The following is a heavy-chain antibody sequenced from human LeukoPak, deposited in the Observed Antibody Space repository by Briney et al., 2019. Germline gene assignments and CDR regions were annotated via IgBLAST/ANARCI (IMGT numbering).Heavy chain of an antibody. J-gene: IGHJ2*01. CDR3: ARAGWVAAAGFPRYWYFDL. CDR1: GYTFTSYG. CDR2: IGAYNGNT. D-gene: IGHD6-13*01. V-gene: IGHV1-18*04. Sequence: ASVKVSCKASGYTFTSYGISWVRQAPGQGLEWMGWIGAYNGNTNYAQKLQGRVTMTTDTSTSTAYMELRSLRSDDTAVYYCARAGWVAAAGFPRYWYFDLWGRGTLVTVSS.